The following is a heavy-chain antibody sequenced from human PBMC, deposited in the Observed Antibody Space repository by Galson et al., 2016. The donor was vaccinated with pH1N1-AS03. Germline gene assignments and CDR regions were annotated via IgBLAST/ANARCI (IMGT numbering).Heavy chain of an antibody. CDR1: GGTFRNFA. CDR2: IVPTFTAP. J-gene: IGHJ5*01. Sequence: SCKASGGTFRNFAISWVRQAPGQGLEWMGRIVPTFTAPKYAQKFQGRLTITADDSATTTYMDLSGLKLEDTAIYYCATIGAVPGLGGYWFDSWGQGTHDIVSS. CDR3: ATIGAVPGLGGYWFDS. D-gene: IGHD6-19*01. V-gene: IGHV1-69*15.